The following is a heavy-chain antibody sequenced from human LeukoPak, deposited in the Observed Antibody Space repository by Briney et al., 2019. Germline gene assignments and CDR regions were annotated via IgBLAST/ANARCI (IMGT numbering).Heavy chain of an antibody. V-gene: IGHV1-46*01. CDR2: INPSGGST. J-gene: IGHJ6*02. CDR3: ASPLADPSHYYYGMDV. D-gene: IGHD3-3*02. CDR1: GYTFTSYY. Sequence: ASVRVSCKASGYTFTSYYMHWVRQAPGQGLEWTGIINPSGGSTSYAQKFQGRVTMTRDTSTSTVYMELSSLRSEDTAVYYCASPLADPSHYYYGMDVWGQGTTVTVSS.